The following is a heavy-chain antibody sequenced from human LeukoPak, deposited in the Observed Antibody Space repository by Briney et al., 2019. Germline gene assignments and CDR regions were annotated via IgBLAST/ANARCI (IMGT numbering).Heavy chain of an antibody. CDR1: GFTFSSYA. V-gene: IGHV3-23*01. Sequence: GASLRLSCAASGFTFSSYAMSWVRQAPGKGLEWVSAISGSGGSTYYADSVKGQFTISRDNSKNTLYLQMNSLRAEDTAVYYCAKKAGYDSMSIDYWGQGTLVTVSS. D-gene: IGHD3-22*01. J-gene: IGHJ4*02. CDR2: ISGSGGST. CDR3: AKKAGYDSMSIDY.